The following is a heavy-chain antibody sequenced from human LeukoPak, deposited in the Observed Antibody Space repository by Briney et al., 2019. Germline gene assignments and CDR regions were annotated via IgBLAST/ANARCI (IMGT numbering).Heavy chain of an antibody. Sequence: GGSLRLSCAASGVTFSDYYMSWFRQAPGKGLQWVSYISSDSSFTTYAESVKGRFTISRDNAKNSLYLQMNSLRAEDTAVYYCARLVTTAEAGTVDCWGQGALVTVSS. CDR3: ARLVTTAEAGTVDC. D-gene: IGHD6-13*01. J-gene: IGHJ4*02. CDR2: ISSDSSFT. CDR1: GVTFSDYY. V-gene: IGHV3-11*03.